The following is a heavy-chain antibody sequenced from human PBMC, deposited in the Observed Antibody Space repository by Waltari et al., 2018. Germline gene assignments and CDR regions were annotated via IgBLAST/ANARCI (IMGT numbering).Heavy chain of an antibody. D-gene: IGHD6-13*01. CDR2: INSYGSST. CDR3: VRENISAAGLES. CDR1: GFIFSTSW. J-gene: IGHJ4*02. V-gene: IGHV3-74*01. Sequence: EVQLVESGGGLVQPGGSLRLSCVASGFIFSTSWMDWVRQAPGKGLVWISRINSYGSSTTYADSVKVQFTISRDNAKNTLYLHMISLRAEDTAVYYCVRENISAAGLESWGQGTLVTVSS.